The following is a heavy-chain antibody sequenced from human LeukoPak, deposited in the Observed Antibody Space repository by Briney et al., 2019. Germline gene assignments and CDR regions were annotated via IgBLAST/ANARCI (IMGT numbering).Heavy chain of an antibody. J-gene: IGHJ3*02. CDR3: ATAIVVVTALGYGGAFDI. CDR2: IIPIFGTA. V-gene: IGHV1-69*06. D-gene: IGHD2-21*02. CDR1: GGTFSSYA. Sequence: KVSCKASGGTFSSYAISWVRQAPGQGLEWMGGIIPIFGTANYAQKFQGRVTITADKSTSTAYMELSSLRSEDTAVYYCATAIVVVTALGYGGAFDIWGQGTMVTVSS.